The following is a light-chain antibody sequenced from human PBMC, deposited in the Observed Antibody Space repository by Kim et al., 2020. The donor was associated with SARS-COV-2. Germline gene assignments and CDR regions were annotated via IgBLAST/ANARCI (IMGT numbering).Light chain of an antibody. CDR2: YES. CDR1: NIGSKS. V-gene: IGLV3-21*04. CDR3: QVWDRSSDHREV. Sequence: PVKTARIPCEVNNIGSKSVHWYHQKSGQAPVLVIYYESGRTSGIPERFSGSSSGNTATLTISRVEAGDEADYYGQVWDRSSDHREVFGGGTRLTVL. J-gene: IGLJ3*02.